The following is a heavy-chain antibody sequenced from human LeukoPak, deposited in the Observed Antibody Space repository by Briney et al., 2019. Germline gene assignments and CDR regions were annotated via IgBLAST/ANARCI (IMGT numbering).Heavy chain of an antibody. Sequence: GGSLRLSCAASGFTFSSYSMNWVRQAPGKGLEWVSSISSSSSYIYYADSVKGRFTISRDNAKDSLYLQMNSLRAEDTAVYYCARAREQQLNGMDVWGQGTTATVSS. D-gene: IGHD6-13*01. V-gene: IGHV3-21*01. CDR3: ARAREQQLNGMDV. CDR1: GFTFSSYS. CDR2: ISSSSSYI. J-gene: IGHJ6*02.